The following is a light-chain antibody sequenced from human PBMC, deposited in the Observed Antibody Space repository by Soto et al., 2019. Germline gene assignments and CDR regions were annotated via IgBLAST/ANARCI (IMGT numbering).Light chain of an antibody. Sequence: QSALTQPRSVSGSPGQSVSISCTGTSSDVGGYTYVSWYQQHPGKAPKVMSYDVSNRPSGVPDSFSGSKSGNTASLTISGLQSEDEADYYCCSYAGRYTYVFGTGTKHTVL. CDR1: SSDVGGYTY. J-gene: IGLJ1*01. CDR2: DVS. V-gene: IGLV2-11*01. CDR3: CSYAGRYTYV.